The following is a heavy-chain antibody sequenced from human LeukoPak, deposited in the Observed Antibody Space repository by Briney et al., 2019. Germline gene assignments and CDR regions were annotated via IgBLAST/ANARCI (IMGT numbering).Heavy chain of an antibody. J-gene: IGHJ4*02. CDR1: GDSITSHDY. CDR2: IYSTGST. D-gene: IGHD1-26*01. V-gene: IGHV4-4*07. Sequence: PSETLSLTCTVSGDSITSHDYWSWIRQPAGQGLEWIGRIYSTGSTNYNPSLKSRVTMCVDTSKNAFSLKFSSVPAADTGVYYCARTEIHAHSGSYFDSWGQGTLVAVSS. CDR3: ARTEIHAHSGSYFDS.